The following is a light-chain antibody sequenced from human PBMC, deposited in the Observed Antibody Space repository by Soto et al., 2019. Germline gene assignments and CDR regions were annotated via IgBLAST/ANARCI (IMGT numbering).Light chain of an antibody. J-gene: IGLJ1*01. V-gene: IGLV2-14*01. CDR3: SSYTSSSTLV. CDR2: EVS. CDR1: SSDVGGYNY. Sequence: QSALTQPASVSGSPGQSITISCTGTSSDVGGYNYVSWYQQHPGKAPKLMIYEVSNRPSGVSNRFSGSESGNTASLTISGLQSEDEAEYYCSSYTSSSTLVFGTGTKVTVL.